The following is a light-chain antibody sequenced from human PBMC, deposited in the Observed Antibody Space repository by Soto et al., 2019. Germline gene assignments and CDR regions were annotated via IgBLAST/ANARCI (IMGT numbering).Light chain of an antibody. CDR1: SSDVGSYNL. Sequence: QSALTQPASVSGSPGQSITISCTGTSSDVGSYNLVSWYQQHPGRAPKLVIYEVSDRPSGISNRFSGSKSGNTASLTISGLQADDEADYYCSSYTTSTTYVFGTGNKLTVL. J-gene: IGLJ1*01. V-gene: IGLV2-14*02. CDR3: SSYTTSTTYV. CDR2: EVS.